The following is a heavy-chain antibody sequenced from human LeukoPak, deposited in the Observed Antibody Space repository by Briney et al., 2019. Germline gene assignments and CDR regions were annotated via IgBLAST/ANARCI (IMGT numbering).Heavy chain of an antibody. J-gene: IGHJ6*03. CDR3: ARDYSLARKHYYYYYYMDV. CDR2: IIPIFGTA. Sequence: SVKVSCKASGYTFTCYYMHWVRQAPGQGLEWMGGIIPIFGTANYAQKFQGRVTITADKSTSTAYMELSSLRSEDTAVYYCARDYSLARKHYYYYYYMDVWGKGTTVTVSS. D-gene: IGHD4-11*01. CDR1: GYTFTCYY. V-gene: IGHV1-69*06.